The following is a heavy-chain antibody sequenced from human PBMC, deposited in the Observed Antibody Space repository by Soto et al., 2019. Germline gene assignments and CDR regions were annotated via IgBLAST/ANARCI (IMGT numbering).Heavy chain of an antibody. CDR3: ARDLGSSSPYYYGMDV. CDR1: GYTFTSYG. V-gene: IGHV1-18*01. Sequence: EASVKVSCKASGYTFTSYGISWVRQAPGQGLEWMGWISAYNGNTNYAQKLQGRVTMTTDTSTSTAYMELRSLRSDDTAVYYCARDLGSSSPYYYGMDVWGQGTTVTVSS. CDR2: ISAYNGNT. J-gene: IGHJ6*02. D-gene: IGHD6-6*01.